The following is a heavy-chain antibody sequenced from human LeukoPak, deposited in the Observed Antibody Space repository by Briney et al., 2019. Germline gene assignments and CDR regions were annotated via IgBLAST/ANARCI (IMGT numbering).Heavy chain of an antibody. CDR1: GYSFTSYW. J-gene: IGHJ4*02. CDR2: IDPSDSYT. V-gene: IGHV5-10-1*01. D-gene: IGHD6-13*01. Sequence: GESLEISCKGSGYSFTSYWISWVRQMPGKGLEWMGRIDPSDSYTNYSPSFQGHVTISADKSISTAFLQWSSLKASDTAMYYCARPQGIAAAVDYWGQGTLVTVSS. CDR3: ARPQGIAAAVDY.